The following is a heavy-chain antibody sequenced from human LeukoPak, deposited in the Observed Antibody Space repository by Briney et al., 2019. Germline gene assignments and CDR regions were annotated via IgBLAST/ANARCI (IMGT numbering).Heavy chain of an antibody. J-gene: IGHJ5*02. CDR2: MNPNSGNT. D-gene: IGHD5-12*01. Sequence: ASVKVSCKASGYTFTSYDINWVRQATGQGLEWMGWMNPNSGNTGYAQKFQGRVTITADESTSTAYMELSSLRSEDTAVYYCAKRGYSGYADPWGQGTLVTVSS. V-gene: IGHV1-8*03. CDR1: GYTFTSYD. CDR3: AKRGYSGYADP.